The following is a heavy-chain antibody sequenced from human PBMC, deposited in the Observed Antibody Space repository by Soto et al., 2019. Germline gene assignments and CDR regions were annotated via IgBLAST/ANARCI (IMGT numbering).Heavy chain of an antibody. J-gene: IGHJ6*02. CDR1: GFTFSSYG. D-gene: IGHD1-26*01. V-gene: IGHV3-30*18. CDR3: AKDVVVGATTGLGDYYYYYGMDV. CDR2: ISYDGSNK. Sequence: VQLVESGGVVVQPGRSLRLSCAASGFTFSSYGMHWVRQAPGKGLEGVAVISYDGSNKYYADSVKGRFTLSRDNPKNTLYMQMNSLRAEDTAVYYCAKDVVVGATTGLGDYYYYYGMDVWGQGTTVTVSS.